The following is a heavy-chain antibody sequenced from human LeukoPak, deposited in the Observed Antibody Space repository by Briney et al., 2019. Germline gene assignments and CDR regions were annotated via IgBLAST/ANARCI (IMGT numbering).Heavy chain of an antibody. CDR2: IYTSGST. Sequence: SETLSLTCTVSGGSISSYYWSWIRQPAGKGLEWIGRIYTSGSTNYNPSLKSRVTMSVDTSKNQFSLKLSSVTAAHTAVYYCARHPYGDYESYWYFDLWGRGTLVTVSS. V-gene: IGHV4-4*07. CDR3: ARHPYGDYESYWYFDL. CDR1: GGSISSYY. J-gene: IGHJ2*01. D-gene: IGHD4-17*01.